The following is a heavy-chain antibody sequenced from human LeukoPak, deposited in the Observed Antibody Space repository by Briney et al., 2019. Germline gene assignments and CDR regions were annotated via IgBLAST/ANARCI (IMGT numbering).Heavy chain of an antibody. CDR1: GFTFSSYG. V-gene: IGHV3-30*03. J-gene: IGHJ4*02. CDR3: ASRGYSYGLYYFDY. Sequence: PGRSLRLSCAASGFTFSSYGMHWVRQAPGKGLEWVAVISYDGSNKYYADSVKGRFIISRDNSKNTLYLQMNSLRAEDTAVYYCASRGYSYGLYYFDYWGQGTLVTVSS. D-gene: IGHD5-18*01. CDR2: ISYDGSNK.